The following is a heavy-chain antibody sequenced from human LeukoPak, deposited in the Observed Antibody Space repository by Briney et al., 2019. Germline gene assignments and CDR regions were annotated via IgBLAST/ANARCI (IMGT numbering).Heavy chain of an antibody. J-gene: IGHJ3*02. CDR3: AREERELWPLAFDI. CDR1: GGTFSSYA. CDR2: IIPIFGTA. D-gene: IGHD2-21*01. Sequence: SVKVSCKASGGTFSSYAINWVRQAPGQGLEWMGGIIPIFGTANYAQKFQGRVTITADESTSTAYMELSSLRSEDTAVYYCAREERELWPLAFDIWGHGTMVTVSS. V-gene: IGHV1-69*01.